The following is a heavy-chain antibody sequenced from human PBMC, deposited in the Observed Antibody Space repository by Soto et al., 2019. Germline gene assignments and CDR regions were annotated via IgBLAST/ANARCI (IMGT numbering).Heavy chain of an antibody. Sequence: GGSLRLSCAASGFVFRNSWMHWVRQAPGKGLVWVSRIKSDGSNTIYADSVKGRFTISRDNSKNTLYLQMNSLRAEDTAVYYCAKGIAAMVSRYYYYGMDVWGQGTTVTVSS. D-gene: IGHD5-18*01. V-gene: IGHV3-74*01. CDR2: IKSDGSNT. CDR3: AKGIAAMVSRYYYYGMDV. J-gene: IGHJ6*02. CDR1: GFVFRNSW.